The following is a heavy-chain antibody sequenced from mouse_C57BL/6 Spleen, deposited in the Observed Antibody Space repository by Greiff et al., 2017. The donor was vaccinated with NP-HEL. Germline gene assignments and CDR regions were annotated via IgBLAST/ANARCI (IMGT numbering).Heavy chain of an antibody. D-gene: IGHD2-1*01. CDR1: GYTFTDYY. J-gene: IGHJ4*01. CDR2: INPNNGGT. Sequence: VQLQQSGPELVKPGASVKISCKASGYTFTDYYMNWVKQSHGKSLEWIGDINPNNGGTSYNQKFKGKATLTVDKSSSTAYMELRSLTSEDSAVYYCARRAPFYREGAMDYWGQGTSVTVSS. V-gene: IGHV1-26*01. CDR3: ARRAPFYREGAMDY.